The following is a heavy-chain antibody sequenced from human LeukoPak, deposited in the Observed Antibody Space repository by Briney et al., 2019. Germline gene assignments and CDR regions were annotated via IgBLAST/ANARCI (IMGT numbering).Heavy chain of an antibody. CDR1: GGTFSSYA. CDR2: IIPIFGTA. V-gene: IGHV1-69*05. Sequence: SVTVSCKASGGTFSSYAISWVRQAPGQGLEWMGGIIPIFGTANYAQKFQGRVTITTDESTSTAYMELSSLRSEDTAVYYCASSSVSSSSWYSYYYYMDVWGKGTTVTVSS. J-gene: IGHJ6*03. CDR3: ASSSVSSSSWYSYYYYMDV. D-gene: IGHD6-13*01.